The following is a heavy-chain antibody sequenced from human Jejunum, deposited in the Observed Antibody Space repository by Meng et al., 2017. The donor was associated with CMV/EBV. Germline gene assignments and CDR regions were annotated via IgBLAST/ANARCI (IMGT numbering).Heavy chain of an antibody. V-gene: IGHV4-34*01. CDR2: ISHGGIT. CDR1: GGSISPYY. J-gene: IGHJ4*02. Sequence: QGQLQQWGAGLLNSSETLSLTCAVYGGSISPYYWTWIRQIPGKGLEWIGEISHGGITNYNPSLKSRVTLLIDTSKNQFSLKLSSVTAADTAVYYCGMERVNWGQGILVTVSS. CDR3: GMERVN. D-gene: IGHD1-1*01.